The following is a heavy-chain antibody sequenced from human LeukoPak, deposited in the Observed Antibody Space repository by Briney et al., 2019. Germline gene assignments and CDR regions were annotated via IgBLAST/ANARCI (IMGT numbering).Heavy chain of an antibody. Sequence: PSETLSLTCTVSGGSISSYYWSWIRQPPGKGLEWIGYIYYSGSTNYNPSLKSRVTISVDTSKNQFSLKLSSATAADTAVYYCARYDRRFDPWGQGTLVTVSS. CDR1: GGSISSYY. J-gene: IGHJ5*02. CDR3: ARYDRRFDP. D-gene: IGHD3-22*01. V-gene: IGHV4-59*01. CDR2: IYYSGST.